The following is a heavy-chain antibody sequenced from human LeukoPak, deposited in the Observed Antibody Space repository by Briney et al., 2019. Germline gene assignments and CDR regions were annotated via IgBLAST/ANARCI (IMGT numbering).Heavy chain of an antibody. Sequence: ETSETLSLTCTVSGGSISSYYWSWIRQPPGKGLEGIGYIYYSGSTNYNPSLKSRVTISVDTSKNQFSLKLSSVTAADTAVYYCARDSSGWYGIGYYGMDVWGQGTLVTVSS. J-gene: IGHJ6*02. V-gene: IGHV4-59*01. D-gene: IGHD6-19*01. CDR1: GGSISSYY. CDR3: ARDSSGWYGIGYYGMDV. CDR2: IYYSGST.